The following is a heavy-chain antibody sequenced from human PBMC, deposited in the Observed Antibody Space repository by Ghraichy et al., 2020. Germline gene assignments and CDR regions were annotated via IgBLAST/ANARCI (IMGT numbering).Heavy chain of an antibody. D-gene: IGHD1-26*01. J-gene: IGHJ4*02. CDR2: ISGYNGDT. Sequence: ASVKVSCKASGYSFTSNGISWVRQAPGQGLEWMGWISGYNGDTKYVRKLQGRVTMTTDTSTSTAYMELMSLRSDDTAVYYCAREPNWELGRGFDSWGQGTLVTVSS. V-gene: IGHV1-18*01. CDR3: AREPNWELGRGFDS. CDR1: GYSFTSNG.